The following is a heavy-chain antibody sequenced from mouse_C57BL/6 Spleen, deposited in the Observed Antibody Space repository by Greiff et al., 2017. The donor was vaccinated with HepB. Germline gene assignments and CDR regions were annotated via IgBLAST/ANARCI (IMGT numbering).Heavy chain of an antibody. J-gene: IGHJ1*03. Sequence: DVMLVESGGGLVKPGGSLKLSCAASGFTFSSYAMSWVRQTPEKRLEWVATISDGGSYTYYPDNVKGRFTISRDNAKNNLYLQMSHLKSEDTAMYYCARASRYFDVWGTGTTVTVSS. CDR2: ISDGGSYT. V-gene: IGHV5-4*03. CDR3: ARASRYFDV. CDR1: GFTFSSYA.